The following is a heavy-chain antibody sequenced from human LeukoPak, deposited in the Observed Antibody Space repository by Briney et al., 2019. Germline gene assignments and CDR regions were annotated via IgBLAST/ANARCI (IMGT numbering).Heavy chain of an antibody. CDR1: GFTFDDYA. Sequence: PGGSLRLSCAASGFTFDDYAMHWVRQAPGKGLEWVSGISWNSGSIGYADSVKGRFTISRDNAKNSLYLQMNSLRAEDTALYYCASGGDRGFDYWGQGTLVTVSS. V-gene: IGHV3-9*01. CDR2: ISWNSGSI. D-gene: IGHD2-21*02. CDR3: ASGGDRGFDY. J-gene: IGHJ4*02.